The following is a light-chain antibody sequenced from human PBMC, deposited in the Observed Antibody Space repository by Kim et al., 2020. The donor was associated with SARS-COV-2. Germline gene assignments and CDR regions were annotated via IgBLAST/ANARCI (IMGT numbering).Light chain of an antibody. Sequence: DIQLAQSPSSLSASVGDSVTITCRSSQTIDTFLNWYQQKPGKAPQLLISAASNLHTGVPSRFSGRGSGTDFTLTITGLQPEDFATYFCKQSYTTPPAFGQGTKLEI. CDR2: AAS. CDR3: KQSYTTPPA. CDR1: QTIDTF. V-gene: IGKV1-39*01. J-gene: IGKJ2*01.